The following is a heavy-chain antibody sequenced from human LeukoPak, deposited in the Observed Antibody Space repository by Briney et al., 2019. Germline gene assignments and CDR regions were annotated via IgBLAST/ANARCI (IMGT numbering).Heavy chain of an antibody. CDR1: GFTVSSNN. D-gene: IGHD3-22*01. J-gene: IGHJ3*02. CDR2: IYSGGST. CDR3: AVDSSGYYYGIDDAFDI. Sequence: GGSLRLSCAASGFTVSSNNMSWVRQAPGKGLEWVSVIYSGGSTYYADSVKGRFTISRDNSKNTLYLQMNSLRAEDTAVYYCAVDSSGYYYGIDDAFDIWGQGTMVTVSS. V-gene: IGHV3-53*01.